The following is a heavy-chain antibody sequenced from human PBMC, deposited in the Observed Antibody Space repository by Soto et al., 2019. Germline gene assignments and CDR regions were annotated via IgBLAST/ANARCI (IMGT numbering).Heavy chain of an antibody. CDR3: AGYASGIYLGN. Sequence: ASVKVSCKASGNSFTTYSLHWVRQAPGQSLEWMGWFDAGNRITKFSQKFQGRITISRDTSASTAYMEVRSLRSEDTAIYFCAGYASGIYLGNWGQGTPVTSPQ. D-gene: IGHD3-10*01. CDR1: GNSFTTYS. J-gene: IGHJ4*02. CDR2: FDAGNRIT. V-gene: IGHV1-3*01.